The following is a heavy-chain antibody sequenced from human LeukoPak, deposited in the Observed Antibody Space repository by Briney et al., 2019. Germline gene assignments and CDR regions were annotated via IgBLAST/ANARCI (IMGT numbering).Heavy chain of an antibody. Sequence: GGSLRLSCAASGFTFSNAWVTWVRQAPERGLEWVGRVKSKTDGGTTDYAAPVKGRFTISRDDSKTTLYLQMNSLKTEDTAVYYCTTVEYAAFYIWGQGTMVTVSS. V-gene: IGHV3-15*01. D-gene: IGHD2/OR15-2a*01. CDR3: TTVEYAAFYI. J-gene: IGHJ3*02. CDR2: VKSKTDGGTT. CDR1: GFTFSNAW.